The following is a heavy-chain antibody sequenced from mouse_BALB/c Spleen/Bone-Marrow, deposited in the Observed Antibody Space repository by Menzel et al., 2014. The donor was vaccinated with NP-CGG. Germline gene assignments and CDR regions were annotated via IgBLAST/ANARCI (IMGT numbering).Heavy chain of an antibody. CDR1: GYTFTSYY. CDR2: INPSNGGT. CDR3: TRSTMITHFDY. D-gene: IGHD2-4*01. Sequence: QVQLQQSGAELVEPGASVKLSCKASGYTFTSYYMYWVKQRPGQGLEWIGEINPSNGGTNFNEKFKSKATLTVDKSSSTTYMQLSSLTSEDSAVYYCTRSTMITHFDYWGQGTTLTVSS. J-gene: IGHJ2*01. V-gene: IGHV1S81*02.